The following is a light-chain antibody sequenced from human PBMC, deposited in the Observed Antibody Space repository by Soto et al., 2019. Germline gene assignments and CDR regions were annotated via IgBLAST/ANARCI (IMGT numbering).Light chain of an antibody. J-gene: IGKJ1*01. CDR2: DAS. V-gene: IGKV1-5*01. CDR1: QSISSW. CDR3: QQYNSYWT. Sequence: DIHMPQSPSPLSASVGGRVTITCRASQSISSWLAWYQQKPGKAPKLLIYDASSLESGVPSRFSGSGSGTEFTLTISSLQPDDFATYYCQQYNSYWTFGQGTKVDI.